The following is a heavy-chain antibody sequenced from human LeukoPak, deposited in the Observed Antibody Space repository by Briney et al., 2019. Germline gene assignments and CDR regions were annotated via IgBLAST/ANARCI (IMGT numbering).Heavy chain of an antibody. CDR3: ARVEGFDILTGYPKGPFDY. Sequence: ASVKVSCKASGGTFSSYAISWVRQAPGQGLEWMGGIIPIFGTANYAQKFQGRVTITADESTSTAYMELSSLRSEDTAVYYCARVEGFDILTGYPKGPFDYRGQGTLVTVSS. CDR2: IIPIFGTA. J-gene: IGHJ4*02. D-gene: IGHD3-9*01. V-gene: IGHV1-69*13. CDR1: GGTFSSYA.